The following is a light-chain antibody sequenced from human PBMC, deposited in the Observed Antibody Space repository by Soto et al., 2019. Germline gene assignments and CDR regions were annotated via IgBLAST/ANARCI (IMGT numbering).Light chain of an antibody. J-gene: IGLJ2*01. CDR1: RDDIGAYDY. CDR2: EVT. V-gene: IGLV2-14*01. Sequence: QSVLTQPASVSGSPGQSITISCAGTRDDIGAYDYVSWYQQHPGNAPKLLVYEVTNRPSGVSERFSGSKSGNTASLTISGLQAEDEADYYCNSYTNSSAVVFGGGTKVTVL. CDR3: NSYTNSSAVV.